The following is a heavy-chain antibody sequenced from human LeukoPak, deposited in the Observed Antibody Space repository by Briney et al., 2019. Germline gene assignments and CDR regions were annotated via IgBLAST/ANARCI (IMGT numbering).Heavy chain of an antibody. D-gene: IGHD5-18*01. J-gene: IGHJ4*02. Sequence: QAGGSLRLSCAASGFTFSSYAMSWVRQAPGKGLEWVSAISSGGDNTYYADSVKGRLTISRDNSKNTLYEQMISLRAEDTDVYYCAREDATMVLSLDYWGQGALVTVSS. CDR2: ISSGGDNT. CDR3: AREDATMVLSLDY. CDR1: GFTFSSYA. V-gene: IGHV3-23*01.